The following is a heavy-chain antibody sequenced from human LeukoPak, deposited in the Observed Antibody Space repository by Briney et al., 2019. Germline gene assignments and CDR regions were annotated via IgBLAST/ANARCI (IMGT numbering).Heavy chain of an antibody. Sequence: ASVKVSCKASGYTFTSYYMHWVRQAPGQGLEWMGIINPSGGSTSYAQKFQGRVTMTRDMSTSTVYMELSRLRSEDTAVYYCVLYCTNGVCPGWWGQGTLVTVSS. V-gene: IGHV1-46*01. CDR3: VLYCTNGVCPGW. D-gene: IGHD2-8*01. CDR1: GYTFTSYY. J-gene: IGHJ4*02. CDR2: INPSGGST.